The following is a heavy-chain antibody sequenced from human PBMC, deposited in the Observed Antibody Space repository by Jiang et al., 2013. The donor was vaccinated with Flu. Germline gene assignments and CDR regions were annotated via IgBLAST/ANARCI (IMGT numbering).Heavy chain of an antibody. Sequence: KPTQTLTLTCTFSGFSLGGRGVALTWIRQPPGKALEWLALIDWDDAIYYNASLGSRLTVSEGTSRNQVVLILTNMGLEDTAKYYCARSGGRPGRGFFYPVDVWGQGTTVTVSS. D-gene: IGHD2-2*01. CDR1: GFSLGGRGVA. CDR3: ARSGGRPGRGFFYPVDV. J-gene: IGHJ6*02. V-gene: IGHV2-70*01. CDR2: IDWDDAI.